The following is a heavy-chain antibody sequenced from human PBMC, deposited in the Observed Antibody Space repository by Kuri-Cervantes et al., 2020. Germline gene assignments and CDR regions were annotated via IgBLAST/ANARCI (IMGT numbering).Heavy chain of an antibody. CDR1: GFTFSSYW. CDR3: ASGVPXIVMGY. D-gene: IGHD3-22*01. Sequence: GGSLRLSCAASGFTFSSYWMSWVRQAPGKGLEWVANIKQDGSEKYYVDSVKGRFTISRDNAKNSLYLQMNSLRAEDTXVYYCASGVPXIVMGYWGQGTLVTVSS. J-gene: IGHJ4*02. V-gene: IGHV3-7*01. CDR2: IKQDGSEK.